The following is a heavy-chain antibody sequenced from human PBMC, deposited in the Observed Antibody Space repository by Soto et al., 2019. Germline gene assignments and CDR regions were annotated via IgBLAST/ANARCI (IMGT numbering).Heavy chain of an antibody. V-gene: IGHV2-5*02. CDR2: IYWDDSK. CDR3: ANAYGGRSLY. Sequence: QITLKESGPTLVKPTQTLTLTCTFSGFSLTTDRVGVGWIHQPPGEALEWLAVIYWDDSKTYRPSLESRLTITKDTSKNQVALTMTNMDSLDTATYYCANAYGGRSLYWGQGTLVTVSS. D-gene: IGHD1-26*01. CDR1: GFSLTTDRVG. J-gene: IGHJ4*02.